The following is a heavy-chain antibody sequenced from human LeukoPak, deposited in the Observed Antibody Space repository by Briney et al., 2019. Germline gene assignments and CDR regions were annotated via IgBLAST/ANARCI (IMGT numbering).Heavy chain of an antibody. J-gene: IGHJ3*02. CDR1: GGSISSYY. V-gene: IGHV4-59*08. D-gene: IGHD3-9*01. Sequence: PSETLSLTCTVSGGSISSYYWTWIRQPPGEGLEWIGYIYNSRGTNYNPSLNSRVTISVDASKNQFSLKLNSVTAADTAVYYCARRNVLTEGEAFDIWGQGTMVTVSS. CDR2: IYNSRGT. CDR3: ARRNVLTEGEAFDI.